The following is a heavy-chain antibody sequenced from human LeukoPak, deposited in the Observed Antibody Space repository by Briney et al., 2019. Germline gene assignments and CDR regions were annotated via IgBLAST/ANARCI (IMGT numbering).Heavy chain of an antibody. Sequence: ASVTVSCKASGYTFTGYYMHWVRQAPGQGLEWMGWINPNSGGTNYAQKFQGRVTMTRDTSISTAYMELSRLRSDDTAVYYCAREMHPMGIAAAGGRSYFDYWGQGTLVTVSS. CDR2: INPNSGGT. CDR1: GYTFTGYY. J-gene: IGHJ4*02. CDR3: AREMHPMGIAAAGGRSYFDY. D-gene: IGHD6-13*01. V-gene: IGHV1-2*02.